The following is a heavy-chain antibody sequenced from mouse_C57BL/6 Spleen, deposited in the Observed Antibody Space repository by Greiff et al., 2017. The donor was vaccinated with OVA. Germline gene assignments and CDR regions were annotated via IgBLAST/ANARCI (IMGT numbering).Heavy chain of an antibody. V-gene: IGHV1-82*01. J-gene: IGHJ3*01. Sequence: LVESGPELVKPGASVKISCKASGYAFSSSWMNWVKQRPGQGLEWIGRIYPGDGDTNYNGKFKGKATLTADKSSSTAYMQLSSLTSEDSAVYFCASEDQGFAYWGQGTLVTVSA. CDR1: GYAFSSSW. CDR2: IYPGDGDT. CDR3: ASEDQGFAY.